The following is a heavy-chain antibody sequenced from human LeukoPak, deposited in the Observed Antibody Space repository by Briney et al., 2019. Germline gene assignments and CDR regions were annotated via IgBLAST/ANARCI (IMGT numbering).Heavy chain of an antibody. V-gene: IGHV5-51*01. J-gene: IGHJ3*02. D-gene: IGHD3-22*01. CDR3: ARLRDYYDSSGYYYDAFDI. CDR1: GYSFTSYW. CDR2: IYPGDSDT. Sequence: GESLKISCKGSGYSFTSYWIGWVRQMPGKGLEWMAIIYPGDSDTRYSPSFQGQVTISADKSISTAYLQWSSLKASDTAMYYCARLRDYYDSSGYYYDAFDIWGQGTMVTVSS.